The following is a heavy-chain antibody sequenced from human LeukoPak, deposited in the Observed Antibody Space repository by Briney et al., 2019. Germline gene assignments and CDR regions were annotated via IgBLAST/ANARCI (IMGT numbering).Heavy chain of an antibody. CDR1: GGTVSSYA. CDR2: IIPILGIA. CDR3: ARDSSGWVDPNDY. V-gene: IGHV1-69*04. Sequence: GASVKVSCKASGGTVSSYAISWVRQAPGQGLEWMGRIIPILGIANYAQKFQGRVTITADKSTSTAYIELSSLRSEDTAVYYCARDSSGWVDPNDYWGQGTLVTVSS. J-gene: IGHJ4*02. D-gene: IGHD6-19*01.